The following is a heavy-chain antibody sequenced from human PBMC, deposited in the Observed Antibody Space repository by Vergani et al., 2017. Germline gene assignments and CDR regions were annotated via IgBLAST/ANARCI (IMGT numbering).Heavy chain of an antibody. Sequence: EVQLVESGGGLVQPGRSLRLSCTASGFTFGDYAMSWFRQAPGKGLEWVGFIRSKAYGGTTEYAASVKGRFTISRDDSKSIAYLQMNSLKTEDTAVYYCTREPTMMKDAFDIWGQGTMVTVSS. D-gene: IGHD3-22*01. J-gene: IGHJ3*02. CDR1: GFTFGDYA. CDR3: TREPTMMKDAFDI. CDR2: IRSKAYGGTT. V-gene: IGHV3-49*03.